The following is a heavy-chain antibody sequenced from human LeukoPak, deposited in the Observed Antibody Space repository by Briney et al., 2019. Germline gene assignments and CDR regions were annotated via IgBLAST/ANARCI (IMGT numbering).Heavy chain of an antibody. CDR2: ISAYNGNT. V-gene: IGHV1-18*01. CDR1: GYTFTSYG. J-gene: IGHJ5*02. Sequence: ASVKVSCKASGYTFTSYGISWVRQAPGQGLEWMGWISAYNGNTNYAQKFQGRVTMTRNTSISTAYMELSSLRSEDTAVYYCARNGVPAAILHLDNWFDPWGQGTLVTVSS. CDR3: ARNGVPAAILHLDNWFDP. D-gene: IGHD2-2*02.